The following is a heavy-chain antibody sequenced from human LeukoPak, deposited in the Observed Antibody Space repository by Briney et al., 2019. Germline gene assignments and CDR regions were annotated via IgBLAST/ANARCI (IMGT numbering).Heavy chain of an antibody. D-gene: IGHD3-3*01. J-gene: IGHJ4*02. V-gene: IGHV3-33*06. Sequence: GRSLRLSCAASGFTFSSYGMHWVRQAPGKGLEWVAVIWYDGSNKYYADSVKGRFTISRDNSKNTLYLQMNSLRAEDTAVYYCAKGALEWLLGIDYWGQGTLVTVSS. CDR1: GFTFSSYG. CDR2: IWYDGSNK. CDR3: AKGALEWLLGIDY.